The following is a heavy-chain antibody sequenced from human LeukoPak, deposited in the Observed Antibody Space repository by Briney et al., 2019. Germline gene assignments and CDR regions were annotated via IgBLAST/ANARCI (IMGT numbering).Heavy chain of an antibody. Sequence: SSETLSLTCTVSGYSISSGYYWGWIRQPPGKGLEWIGSIYHSGSTYYNPSLKSRVTISVDTSKNQFSLKLSSVTAADTAVYYCARFDYRLYYFDYWGQGTLVTVSS. CDR2: IYHSGST. D-gene: IGHD5-12*01. V-gene: IGHV4-38-2*02. CDR1: GYSISSGYY. J-gene: IGHJ4*02. CDR3: ARFDYRLYYFDY.